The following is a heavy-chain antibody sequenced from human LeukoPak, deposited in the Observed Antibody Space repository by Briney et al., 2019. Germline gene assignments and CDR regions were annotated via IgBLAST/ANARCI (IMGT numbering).Heavy chain of an antibody. V-gene: IGHV4-59*12. CDR1: GGSISSYY. J-gene: IGHJ4*02. D-gene: IGHD1-1*01. Sequence: PSETLSLTCTVSGGSISSYYWSWIRQPPGKGLEWIGYIYYSGSTNYNPSLKSRVTISVDTSKNQFSLKLSSVTAADTAVYYCARVRNLEGPTFDNWGQGTLVTVSS. CDR3: ARVRNLEGPTFDN. CDR2: IYYSGST.